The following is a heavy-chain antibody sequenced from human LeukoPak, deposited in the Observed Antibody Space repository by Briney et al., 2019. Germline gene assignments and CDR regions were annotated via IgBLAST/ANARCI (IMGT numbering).Heavy chain of an antibody. CDR1: GFTFSSYS. CDR3: ARTRYYYDSSGHPTDQPLREYFDY. Sequence: GGSLRLSCAASGFTFSSYSMNWVRQAPGKGLEWVSYISSSSTTIYYADSVKGRFTISRDNAKNSLYLQMNSLRAEDTAVYYCARTRYYYDSSGHPTDQPLREYFDYWGQGTLVTVSS. D-gene: IGHD3-22*01. CDR2: ISSSSTTI. J-gene: IGHJ4*02. V-gene: IGHV3-48*01.